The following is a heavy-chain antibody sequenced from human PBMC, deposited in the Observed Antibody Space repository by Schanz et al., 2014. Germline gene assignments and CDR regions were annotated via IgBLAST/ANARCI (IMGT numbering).Heavy chain of an antibody. CDR2: IHPSGGST. Sequence: QVQLVQSGAEVKKPGASVKVSCKASGYTFTGYYYMHWVRQAPGQGPEWMGIIHPSGGSTNYAQQFLGRLTMTRDTSTNTVYMNLSSLTSADTAVYYCARGFLASGGKTFDCWGQGTLVTVSS. CDR3: ARGFLASGGKTFDC. CDR1: GYTFTGYYY. J-gene: IGHJ4*02. D-gene: IGHD1-26*01. V-gene: IGHV1-46*01.